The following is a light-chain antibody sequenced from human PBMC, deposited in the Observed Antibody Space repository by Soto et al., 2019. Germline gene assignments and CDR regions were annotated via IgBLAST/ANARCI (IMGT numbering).Light chain of an antibody. J-gene: IGKJ5*01. CDR3: QQWSNWPPII. CDR2: DAS. V-gene: IGKV3-11*01. Sequence: EIVLTQSPATLSLSPGERATLSCRASQSVSTFLAWYQQKPGQAPRLLIYDASKRAPGIPGRFSGSGSGTDFTLTISSLEPEDFAVYYCQQWSNWPPIIFGQGTRLEIK. CDR1: QSVSTF.